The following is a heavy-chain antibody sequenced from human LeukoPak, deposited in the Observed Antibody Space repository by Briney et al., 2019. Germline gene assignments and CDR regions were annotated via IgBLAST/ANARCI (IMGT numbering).Heavy chain of an antibody. CDR1: GGTFSSYA. V-gene: IGHV1-69*05. Sequence: SVKVSCKASGGTFSSYAISWVRQAPGQGLEWMGGIIPIFGTANYAQKLQGRVTMTTDTSTSTAYMELRSLRSEDTAVYYCATLMYDYVFAFDIWGQGTMVTVSS. CDR3: ATLMYDYVFAFDI. J-gene: IGHJ3*02. CDR2: IIPIFGTA. D-gene: IGHD3-16*01.